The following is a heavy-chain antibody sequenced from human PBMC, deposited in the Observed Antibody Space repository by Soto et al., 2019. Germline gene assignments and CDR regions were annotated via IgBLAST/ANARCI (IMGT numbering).Heavy chain of an antibody. V-gene: IGHV3-21*01. CDR3: ARDRCSGGSCYSTYAFYM. D-gene: IGHD2-15*01. CDR2: ISGNNVYL. Sequence: EAQLVESGGGLVKPGGSLRVSCAASGFNFSTYTMNWVRQAPGEGLEWVSSISGNNVYLYYADSVKGRFSISRDNAKNSLALQMNSLRAEDTAIYYCARDRCSGGSCYSTYAFYMWGQGTLVTVSS. J-gene: IGHJ3*02. CDR1: GFNFSTYT.